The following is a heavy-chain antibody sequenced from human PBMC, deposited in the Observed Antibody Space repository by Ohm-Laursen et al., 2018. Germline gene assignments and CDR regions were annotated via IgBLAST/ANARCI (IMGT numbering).Heavy chain of an antibody. Sequence: SDTLSLTCTVSGDSISTYYWSWIRQPPGKGLEWIGYINHSGSTNYNPSLKSRLTISVDTSKNQFSLKLTSVTAADTAVYYCARDLIAYCPTTSCDNFGMDVWGQGTTVTVSS. D-gene: IGHD2-2*01. CDR2: INHSGST. V-gene: IGHV4-59*01. CDR1: GDSISTYY. CDR3: ARDLIAYCPTTSCDNFGMDV. J-gene: IGHJ6*02.